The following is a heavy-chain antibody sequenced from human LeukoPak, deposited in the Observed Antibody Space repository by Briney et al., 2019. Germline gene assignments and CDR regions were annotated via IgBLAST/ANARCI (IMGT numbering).Heavy chain of an antibody. CDR3: ARGHMVRGFDY. CDR2: ISSSSSTI. Sequence: PGGSLRLSCAASGFTFSSYSMNWVRQAPGKGLEWVSYISSSSSTIYYVDSVKGRFTIPRDNAKNSLYLQMNSLRAEDTAVYYCARGHMVRGFDYWGQGTLVTVSS. CDR1: GFTFSSYS. D-gene: IGHD3-10*01. V-gene: IGHV3-48*01. J-gene: IGHJ4*02.